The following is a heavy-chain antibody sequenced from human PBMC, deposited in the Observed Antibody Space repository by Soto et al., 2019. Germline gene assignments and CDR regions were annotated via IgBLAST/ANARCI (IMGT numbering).Heavy chain of an antibody. Sequence: PVGSLRLSCAASGFTFSSYSMNWVRQAPGKGLEWVSYISSSSSTIYYADSVKGRFTISRDNAKNSLYLQMNSLRDEDTAVYYCARDGVYDSSGYYYGVAFDIWGQGTMVTVSS. CDR1: GFTFSSYS. CDR3: ARDGVYDSSGYYYGVAFDI. D-gene: IGHD3-22*01. CDR2: ISSSSSTI. V-gene: IGHV3-48*02. J-gene: IGHJ3*02.